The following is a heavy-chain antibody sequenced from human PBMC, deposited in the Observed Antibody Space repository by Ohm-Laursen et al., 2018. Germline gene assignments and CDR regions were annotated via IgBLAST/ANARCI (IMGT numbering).Heavy chain of an antibody. Sequence: SETLSLTCAVYGGSFSGYYWSWIRQPPGKGLEWIGEINHSGSTNYNPSLKSRVTISVDTSKNQFPLRLSSVTAADTAVYYCAKVGYGDYLFDYWGQGTLVTVSS. J-gene: IGHJ4*02. V-gene: IGHV4-34*01. CDR3: AKVGYGDYLFDY. D-gene: IGHD4-17*01. CDR2: INHSGST. CDR1: GGSFSGYY.